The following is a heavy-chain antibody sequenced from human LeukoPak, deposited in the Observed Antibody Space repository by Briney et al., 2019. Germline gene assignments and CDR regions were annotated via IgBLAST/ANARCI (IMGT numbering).Heavy chain of an antibody. D-gene: IGHD3-16*02. V-gene: IGHV3-23*01. CDR1: GFTFSSYA. Sequence: GGSLRLSCAAPGFTFSSYAMSWVRQAPGKGLEWVSAISGSGGSTYYADSVKGRFTISRDNSKNTLYLQMNSLRAEDTAVYYCAKDNDYDYVWGSYPLRAFDIWGQGTMVTVSS. J-gene: IGHJ3*02. CDR2: ISGSGGST. CDR3: AKDNDYDYVWGSYPLRAFDI.